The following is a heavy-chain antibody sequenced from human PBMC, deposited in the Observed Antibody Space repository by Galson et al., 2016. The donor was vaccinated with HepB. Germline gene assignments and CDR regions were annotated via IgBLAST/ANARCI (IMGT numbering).Heavy chain of an antibody. Sequence: SLRLSCAASGFTLMNYAMGWVRQAPGKGLEWVAGSSASGGRTYYADSVKGRFTISRDNSENTLYVEMNSLRAEDTAVYYCAKEGLYYDASGRSARYWYFDVWGRGTPVRVSS. CDR3: AKEGLYYDASGRSARYWYFDV. D-gene: IGHD3-22*01. J-gene: IGHJ2*01. CDR1: GFTLMNYA. V-gene: IGHV3-23*01. CDR2: SSASGGRT.